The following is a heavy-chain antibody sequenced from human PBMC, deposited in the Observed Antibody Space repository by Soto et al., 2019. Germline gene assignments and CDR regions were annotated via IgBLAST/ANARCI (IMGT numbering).Heavy chain of an antibody. CDR1: GYTLTELS. CDR2: FDPEDGET. CDR3: ATERYYDILTGYYTLYAFGI. D-gene: IGHD3-9*01. Sequence: GASVKVSCKVSGYTLTELSMHWVRQAPGKGLEWMGGFDPEDGETIYAQKFQGRVTMAEDTSTDTAYMELSSLRSEDTAVYYCATERYYDILTGYYTLYAFGIWGQGTMVTVSS. V-gene: IGHV1-24*01. J-gene: IGHJ3*02.